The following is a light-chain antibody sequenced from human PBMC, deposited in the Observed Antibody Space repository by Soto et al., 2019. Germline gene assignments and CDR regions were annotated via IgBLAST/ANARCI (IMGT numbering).Light chain of an antibody. J-gene: IGKJ1*01. CDR2: DAS. V-gene: IGKV3-20*01. CDR3: QQYGSSPWT. Sequence: EIVLTQSPATLSLSPGERVTLSCRASQSVSNTYLAWYQQRPGQAPRLLIYDASSRATGIPDRFSGSGSGTDFTLTTSRLEPEDFAVYYCQQYGSSPWTFGQGTKVDIK. CDR1: QSVSNTY.